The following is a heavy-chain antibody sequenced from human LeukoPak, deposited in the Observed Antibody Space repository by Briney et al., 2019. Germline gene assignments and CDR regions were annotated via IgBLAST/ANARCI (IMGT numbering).Heavy chain of an antibody. CDR2: ISAAGGTT. J-gene: IGHJ4*02. Sequence: PGGSLRLSCAASGFTFSSHAMSWVRQAPGKGLEWVSTISAAGGTTYYANSVRGRFTISRDNSKNTLYLQMHSLRAVDTAVYYCARAASGTYSRFDYWGQGTLVTVSS. D-gene: IGHD1-26*01. V-gene: IGHV3-23*01. CDR1: GFTFSSHA. CDR3: ARAASGTYSRFDY.